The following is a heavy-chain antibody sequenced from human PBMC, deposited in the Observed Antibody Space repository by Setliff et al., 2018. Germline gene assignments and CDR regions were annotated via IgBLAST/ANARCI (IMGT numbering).Heavy chain of an antibody. CDR3: ARGRNIAIRLLDS. CDR1: GDSISSGNW. Sequence: SETLSLTCAVSGDSISSGNWWSWVRQPPEKGLEWIGEINHSGDTYYNPSLKSRLTMSIDTSKNQFSLNLRYVTAADTAVYYCARGRNIAIRLLDSWGQGNLVTVSS. J-gene: IGHJ4*02. D-gene: IGHD5-18*01. V-gene: IGHV4-4*02. CDR2: INHSGDT.